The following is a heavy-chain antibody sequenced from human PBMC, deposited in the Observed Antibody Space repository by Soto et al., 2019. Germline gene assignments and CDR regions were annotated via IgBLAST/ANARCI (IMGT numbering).Heavy chain of an antibody. CDR1: GFTFRNFG. CDR3: AKDWGSGWYYFDR. CDR2: ITYDGSNT. D-gene: IGHD6-19*01. V-gene: IGHV3-30*18. Sequence: QIQLVESGGGVVQPGKSLRVSCSASGFTFRNFGMHWVRQAPGKGLEWVAVITYDGSNTCYRESVKGRLTISRDNLQNMVYLQMNSLRVEDTGVYYCAKDWGSGWYYFDRWGQGTLVTVSS. J-gene: IGHJ4*02.